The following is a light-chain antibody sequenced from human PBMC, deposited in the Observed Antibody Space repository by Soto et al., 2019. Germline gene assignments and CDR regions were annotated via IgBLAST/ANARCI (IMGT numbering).Light chain of an antibody. CDR3: QPYDSSLSAHG. CDR1: SSNIGAGYD. CDR2: GNS. Sequence: QSVLAQPPSVSGARGQKVSISCTGSSSNIGAGYDLHWYQQLPGTAPKLLLYGNSNRPSGVPDRFSGYKSGTSASLAITGLKAGDEADYYCQPYDSSLSAHGFGIGTKATVL. V-gene: IGLV1-40*01. J-gene: IGLJ1*01.